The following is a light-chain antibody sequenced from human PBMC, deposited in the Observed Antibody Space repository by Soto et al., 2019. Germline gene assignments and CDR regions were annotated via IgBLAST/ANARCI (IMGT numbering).Light chain of an antibody. Sequence: EILMTQSPDTLSVSPGERATLSCRASQSVGYNLAWYQQKPGQAPRLLIYATSTRATGFPARFSGSGSGTEFTLTISSLQSEDFAVYYCQQYNNWPPITFGQGTRLEIK. V-gene: IGKV3-15*01. CDR2: ATS. J-gene: IGKJ5*01. CDR1: QSVGYN. CDR3: QQYNNWPPIT.